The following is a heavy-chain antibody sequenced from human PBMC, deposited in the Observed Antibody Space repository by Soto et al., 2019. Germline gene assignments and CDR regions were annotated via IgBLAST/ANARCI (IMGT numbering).Heavy chain of an antibody. J-gene: IGHJ6*02. V-gene: IGHV4-31*03. CDR2: IYYSGSS. D-gene: IGHD3-10*01. Sequence: SETLSLTCTVSGDSISRNGYFWTWIRQHPGKGLEWIGYIYYSGSSYYNPSLKSRVIISVDTSKNQFSLNLTAVTAADTAVYYCARGTMLRGTGYYYAMDVWGQGTTVTAP. CDR1: GDSISRNGYF. CDR3: ARGTMLRGTGYYYAMDV.